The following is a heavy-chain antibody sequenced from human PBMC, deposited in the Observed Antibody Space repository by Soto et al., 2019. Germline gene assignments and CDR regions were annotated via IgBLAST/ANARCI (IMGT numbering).Heavy chain of an antibody. Sequence: QVQLVQSGAEVKKPGSSVKVSCKASGGTFSSYAISWVRQAPGQGLEWMGGIIPIFGTANYAQKFQGRVTITADKSTSTAYMELSSLRSEDTAVYYCARDGFHGTGDHGAFDIWGQGTMVTVSS. J-gene: IGHJ3*02. D-gene: IGHD4-17*01. CDR2: IIPIFGTA. CDR3: ARDGFHGTGDHGAFDI. CDR1: GGTFSSYA. V-gene: IGHV1-69*06.